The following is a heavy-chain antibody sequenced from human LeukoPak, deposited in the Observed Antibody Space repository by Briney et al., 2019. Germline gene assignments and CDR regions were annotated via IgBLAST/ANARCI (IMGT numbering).Heavy chain of an antibody. D-gene: IGHD5-12*01. CDR3: ARRGYSGYDSPLGY. J-gene: IGHJ4*02. CDR1: GYSFTSYW. V-gene: IGHV5-51*01. Sequence: RGESLKISCKGSGYSFTSYWIAWVRQIPGKGLEWMGIIYPGDSDTRYSPSFQGQVTISADKSIAYLQWGSLKASDTAMYYCARRGYSGYDSPLGYWGQGNLVTVSS. CDR2: IYPGDSDT.